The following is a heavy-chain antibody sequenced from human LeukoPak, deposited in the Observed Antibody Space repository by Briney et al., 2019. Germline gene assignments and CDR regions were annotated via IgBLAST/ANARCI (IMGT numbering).Heavy chain of an antibody. J-gene: IGHJ3*02. Sequence: ASVKVSCKASGYTFTSYGISWVRQAPGQGLEWVGWMNIDSDNTGYAPKFQDRVNFTRNTSTSTAYMELNSLRSDDTAVYFCAKGPVGGDAFDIWGQGTLVTVS. V-gene: IGHV1-8*03. CDR1: GYTFTSYG. CDR2: MNIDSDNT. D-gene: IGHD3-16*01. CDR3: AKGPVGGDAFDI.